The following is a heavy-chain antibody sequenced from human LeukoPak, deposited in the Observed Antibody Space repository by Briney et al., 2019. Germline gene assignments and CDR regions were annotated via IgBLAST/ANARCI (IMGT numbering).Heavy chain of an antibody. Sequence: SETLSLTCTVFGGSISDDYWNWIRQPPGKVLEWIGYIYYSGSTNYNPSLKSRVTISVDTSKNQFSLKLSSVTAADTAVYYCASTNSYPSGYCCYYYMDVWGKGTTVTVSS. D-gene: IGHD5-18*01. J-gene: IGHJ6*03. V-gene: IGHV4-59*01. CDR2: IYYSGST. CDR3: ASTNSYPSGYCCYYYMDV. CDR1: GGSISDDY.